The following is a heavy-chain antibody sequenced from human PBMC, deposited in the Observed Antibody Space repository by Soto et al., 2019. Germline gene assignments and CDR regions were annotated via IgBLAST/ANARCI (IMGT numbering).Heavy chain of an antibody. D-gene: IGHD3-22*01. J-gene: IGHJ4*02. CDR2: ISYDGSNK. CDR1: GFTFSSYG. V-gene: IGHV3-30*18. CDR3: AKDDDSSGYYYLQGYYFDY. Sequence: QVQLVESGGGVVQPGRSLRLSCAASGFTFSSYGMHWVRQAPGKGLEWVAVISYDGSNKYYADSVKGRFTISRDNSKNTLYLQMNSLRAEDTAVYYCAKDDDSSGYYYLQGYYFDYWGQGTLVTVSS.